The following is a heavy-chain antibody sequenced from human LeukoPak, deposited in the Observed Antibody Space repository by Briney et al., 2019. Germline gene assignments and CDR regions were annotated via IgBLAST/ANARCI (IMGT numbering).Heavy chain of an antibody. CDR3: AREGALELAPDAFDI. J-gene: IGHJ3*02. V-gene: IGHV1-69*05. CDR2: IIPIFGTA. Sequence: ASVKVSCKASGGTFSSYAISWVRQAPGQGLEWMGGIIPIFGTANYAQKFQGRVTITTDESTSTAYMELSSLRSEDTAVYYCAREGALELAPDAFDIWGQGTMVTVSS. CDR1: GGTFSSYA. D-gene: IGHD1-7*01.